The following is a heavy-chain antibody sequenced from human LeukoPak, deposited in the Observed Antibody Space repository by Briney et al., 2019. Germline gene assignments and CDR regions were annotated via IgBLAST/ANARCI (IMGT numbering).Heavy chain of an antibody. J-gene: IGHJ4*02. D-gene: IGHD3-16*01. Sequence: PGRSLRLSCAASGFTFSSYGMHWVRQAPGKGLEWVAVISYDGSNKYYADSVKGRFTISRDNSKNTLYLQMNSLRAEGTAVYYCAKSGGSSDYWGQGTLVTVSS. V-gene: IGHV3-30*18. CDR3: AKSGGSSDY. CDR2: ISYDGSNK. CDR1: GFTFSSYG.